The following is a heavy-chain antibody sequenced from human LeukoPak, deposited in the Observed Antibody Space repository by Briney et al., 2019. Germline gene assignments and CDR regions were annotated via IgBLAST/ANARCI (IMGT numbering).Heavy chain of an antibody. Sequence: GESLKLSCKGSGYSFTSFWIAWVRQTPGKGLQWMGIIYAGDADVRYSPSFEGQVTISVDKSSSTAFLQWRSLKASDTGMYYCARSFSILGSAYHFDNWGQGTLVTVSS. D-gene: IGHD3-3*01. CDR1: GYSFTSFW. J-gene: IGHJ4*02. V-gene: IGHV5-51*01. CDR3: ARSFSILGSAYHFDN. CDR2: IYAGDADV.